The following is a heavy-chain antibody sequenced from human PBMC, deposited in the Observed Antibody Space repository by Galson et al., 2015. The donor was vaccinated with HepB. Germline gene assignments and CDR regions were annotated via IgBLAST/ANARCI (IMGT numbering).Heavy chain of an antibody. Sequence: SVKVSCKASGYTFTGYYMHWVRQAPGQGLEWMGWINPNSGGTNYAQKFQGRVTMTRDTSISTAYMELSRLRSDDTAVYYCARGDPDYYDSSGYYPFDYWGQGTLVTVSS. CDR3: ARGDPDYYDSSGYYPFDY. V-gene: IGHV1-2*02. D-gene: IGHD3-22*01. CDR2: INPNSGGT. J-gene: IGHJ4*02. CDR1: GYTFTGYY.